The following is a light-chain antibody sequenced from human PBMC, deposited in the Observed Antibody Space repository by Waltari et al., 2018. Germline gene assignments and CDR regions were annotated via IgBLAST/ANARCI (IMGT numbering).Light chain of an antibody. CDR2: GTS. CDR1: QSVTSIS. CDR3: QQYDGEVVT. Sequence: EIVLTQSPGTLSLSPGERATLSCRASQSVTSISLAWYQEKLGQAPRLRSYGTSTRATGIPDRFSGSGSGTDFTLTISRLEPEDFAVYYCQQYDGEVVTFGGGTKVEI. V-gene: IGKV3-20*01. J-gene: IGKJ4*01.